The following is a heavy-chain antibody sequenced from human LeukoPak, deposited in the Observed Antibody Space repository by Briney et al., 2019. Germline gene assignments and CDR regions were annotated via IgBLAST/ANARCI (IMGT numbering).Heavy chain of an antibody. CDR3: ARILVGATTDDY. V-gene: IGHV4-59*08. Sequence: SETLSLTCTVSGGSISSYYWSWIRQPPGKGLEWIGYIYYSGSTNYNPSLKSRVAISVDTSKNQFSLKLSSVTAADTAVYYCARILVGATTDDYWGQGTLVTVSS. J-gene: IGHJ4*02. CDR1: GGSISSYY. CDR2: IYYSGST. D-gene: IGHD1-26*01.